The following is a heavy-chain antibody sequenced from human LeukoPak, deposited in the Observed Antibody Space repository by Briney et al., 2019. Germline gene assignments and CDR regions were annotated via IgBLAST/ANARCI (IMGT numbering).Heavy chain of an antibody. D-gene: IGHD6-13*01. CDR1: GYTFTNYG. Sequence: EASVKVSCKTSGYTFTNYGISWVRQAPGLGLEWMGWISAYNGNTNYAQKVQGRVTMTTDTSTSTAYMELRSLRFDDTAVYYCARDRSVRLLQTSSTYFKHVFAIWGQGSMVTVSS. J-gene: IGHJ3*02. CDR3: ARDRSVRLLQTSSTYFKHVFAI. V-gene: IGHV1-18*01. CDR2: ISAYNGNT.